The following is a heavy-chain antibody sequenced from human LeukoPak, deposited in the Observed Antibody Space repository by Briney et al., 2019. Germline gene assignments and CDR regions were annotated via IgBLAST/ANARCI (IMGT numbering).Heavy chain of an antibody. CDR2: IIPIFGTA. Sequence: ASVKVSCKASGGTFSSYAISWVRQAPGQGLEWMGGIIPIFGTANYAQKFQGRVTITTDESTSTAYMELSSLRSEDTAVYYCARDLGVSIAAAGASWGQGTLVTVSS. V-gene: IGHV1-69*05. CDR1: GGTFSSYA. CDR3: ARDLGVSIAAAGAS. D-gene: IGHD6-13*01. J-gene: IGHJ5*02.